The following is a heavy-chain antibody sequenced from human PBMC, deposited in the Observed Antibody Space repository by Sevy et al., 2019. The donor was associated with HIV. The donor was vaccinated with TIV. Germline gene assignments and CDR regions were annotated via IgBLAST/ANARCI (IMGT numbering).Heavy chain of an antibody. Sequence: GGSLRLSCAVSGFTFTSYVMGWVRQAPGKGLEWVSTINNGAGRTYYADSVKGLLTISRDNLRNTLSLQMCSLRAEDTAVYYCEKGDSGSYYSGFDSWGQGTQVTGPS. J-gene: IGHJ4*02. CDR1: GFTFTSYV. D-gene: IGHD3-10*01. CDR3: EKGDSGSYYSGFDS. CDR2: INNGAGRT. V-gene: IGHV3-23*01.